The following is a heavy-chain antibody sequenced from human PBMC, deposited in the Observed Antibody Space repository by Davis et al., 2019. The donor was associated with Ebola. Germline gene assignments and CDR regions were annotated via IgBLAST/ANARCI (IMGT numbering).Heavy chain of an antibody. CDR1: GYTFTTYP. J-gene: IGHJ4*02. D-gene: IGHD1-14*01. CDR2: INVGNGNT. V-gene: IGHV1-3*01. Sequence: ASVKVSCKASGYTFTTYPLHWVRQAPGQRPEWMGWINVGNGNTKSAENFQGRATITRDTSASTAYMELTSLTSEDTAVYYCTRDIGDGIADHWGQGTLVTVSS. CDR3: TRDIGDGIADH.